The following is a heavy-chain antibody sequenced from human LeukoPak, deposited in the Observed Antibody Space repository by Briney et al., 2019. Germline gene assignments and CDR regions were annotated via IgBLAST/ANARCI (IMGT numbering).Heavy chain of an antibody. CDR3: ASDRYYGPGGAALDI. J-gene: IGHJ3*02. CDR1: GFTFSSYW. D-gene: IGHD4-17*01. V-gene: IGHV3-7*01. Sequence: PGGSLRLSCAASGFTFSSYWMSWVRQAPGKGLEWVANIKQDGNEKYYVESVKGRFTISRDNAKKSLYLQLDSLRAEDTAVYYCASDRYYGPGGAALDIWGQGTMVTVSS. CDR2: IKQDGNEK.